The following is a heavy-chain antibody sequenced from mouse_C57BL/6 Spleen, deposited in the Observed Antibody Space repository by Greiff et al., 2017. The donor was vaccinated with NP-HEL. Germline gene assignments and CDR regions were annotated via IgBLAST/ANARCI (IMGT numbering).Heavy chain of an antibody. D-gene: IGHD2-2*01. J-gene: IGHJ2*01. Sequence: VQLQQSGAELVRPGASVTLSCKASGYTFTDYEMHWVKQTPVHGLEWIGAIDPETGGTAYNQKFKGKAILTADKSSSTAYMERRSRTSEDSAVYYCTRWGLRGFDYWGQGTTLTVSS. CDR2: IDPETGGT. V-gene: IGHV1-15*01. CDR3: TRWGLRGFDY. CDR1: GYTFTDYE.